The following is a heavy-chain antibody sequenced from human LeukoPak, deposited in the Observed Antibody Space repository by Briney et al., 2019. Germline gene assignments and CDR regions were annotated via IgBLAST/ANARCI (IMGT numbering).Heavy chain of an antibody. CDR1: GFTVSNNY. J-gene: IGHJ4*02. Sequence: GGSLRLSCAASGFTVSNNYMSWVRQAPGKGLEWVSVIYSGGSTYYADSVKGRFTISRDNSKNTLYLQMNSLRAEDTAVYYCARGTYYYGSGSYTTDWGQGTLVTVSS. D-gene: IGHD3-10*01. V-gene: IGHV3-53*01. CDR3: ARGTYYYGSGSYTTD. CDR2: IYSGGST.